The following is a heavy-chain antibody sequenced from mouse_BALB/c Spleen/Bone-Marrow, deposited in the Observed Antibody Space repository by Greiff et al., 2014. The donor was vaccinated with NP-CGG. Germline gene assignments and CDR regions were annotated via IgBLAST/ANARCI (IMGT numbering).Heavy chain of an antibody. J-gene: IGHJ3*01. V-gene: IGHV14-3*02. D-gene: IGHD1-1*01. CDR3: ADYYYGRSEFAY. Sequence: DVKLQESGAELVKPGASVKLSCTASGFNIKDTYMHWVKQRPEQGLEWIGRIDPANGNTKYDPKFQGKATITADTSSNTAYLQLSSLRTEDTAVYYGADYYYGRSEFAYWGQGTLVTVSA. CDR2: IDPANGNT. CDR1: GFNIKDTY.